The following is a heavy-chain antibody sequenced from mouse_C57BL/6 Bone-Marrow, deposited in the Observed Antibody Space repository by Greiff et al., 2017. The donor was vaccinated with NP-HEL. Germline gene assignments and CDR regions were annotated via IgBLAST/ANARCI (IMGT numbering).Heavy chain of an antibody. D-gene: IGHD1-1*01. Sequence: EVKVVESGGGLVQPGGSLSLSCAASGFTFTDYYMSWVRQPPGKALEWLGFIRNKANGYTTEYSASVKGRFTISRDNSQSILYLQMNALRAEDSATYYCARYRHGSIPSFAYWGQGTLVTVSA. J-gene: IGHJ3*01. V-gene: IGHV7-3*01. CDR2: IRNKANGYTT. CDR3: ARYRHGSIPSFAY. CDR1: GFTFTDYY.